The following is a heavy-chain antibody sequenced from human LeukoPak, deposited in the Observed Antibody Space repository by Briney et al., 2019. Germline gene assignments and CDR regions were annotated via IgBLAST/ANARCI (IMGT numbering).Heavy chain of an antibody. Sequence: GGSLRLSCAASGFSFSTYDMHWVRQATGEGLEWVSAIDSTGATYYPGSVRGRFTISRENAKNSLYLQMNSLGAGDTAVYYCARVMFGSLGRYGMDVWGRGTTVTVSS. CDR3: ARVMFGSLGRYGMDV. CDR1: GFSFSTYD. J-gene: IGHJ6*02. V-gene: IGHV3-13*01. D-gene: IGHD3-16*01. CDR2: IDSTGAT.